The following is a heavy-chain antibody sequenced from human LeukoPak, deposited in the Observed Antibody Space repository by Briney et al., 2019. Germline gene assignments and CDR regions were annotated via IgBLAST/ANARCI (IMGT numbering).Heavy chain of an antibody. V-gene: IGHV3-30*02. D-gene: IGHD3-3*01. Sequence: PGRSLRLSCAASGFTFSSYGMHWLRQGPGKGLEWVAFIRYDGSNKYYADSVKGRFTISRDNSKNTLYLQMNSLRAEDTAVYYCANAVRFLEWSYYYYYYMDVWGKGTTVTVSS. CDR2: IRYDGSNK. J-gene: IGHJ6*03. CDR3: ANAVRFLEWSYYYYYYMDV. CDR1: GFTFSSYG.